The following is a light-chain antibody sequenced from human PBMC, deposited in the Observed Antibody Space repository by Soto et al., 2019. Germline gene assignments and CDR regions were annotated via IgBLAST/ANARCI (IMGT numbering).Light chain of an antibody. CDR3: QQLNDSPLT. V-gene: IGKV1-9*01. Sequence: QLTQSPSSLAASVGDRVTITCRASQDMSSYLAWYQQRPGKAPKLLIYAASTLQSGVPSRFSGSGSGTDFTLTISSLQPEDFAIYYCQQLNDSPLTFGQGTRLEI. CDR1: QDMSSY. J-gene: IGKJ5*01. CDR2: AAS.